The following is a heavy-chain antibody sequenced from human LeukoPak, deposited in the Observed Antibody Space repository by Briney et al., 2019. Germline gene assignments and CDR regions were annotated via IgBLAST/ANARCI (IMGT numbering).Heavy chain of an antibody. V-gene: IGHV3-73*01. Sequence: GGSLRLSCAASGFTFSGSAMHWVRQASGKGLEWVGRIRSKANSYATAYAASVKGRFTISRDDSKNTLYLQMGRLRAEDMAVYYCAIQIRGVVYWGRGTLVTVSS. CDR1: GFTFSGSA. J-gene: IGHJ4*02. CDR3: AIQIRGVVY. D-gene: IGHD3-10*01. CDR2: IRSKANSYAT.